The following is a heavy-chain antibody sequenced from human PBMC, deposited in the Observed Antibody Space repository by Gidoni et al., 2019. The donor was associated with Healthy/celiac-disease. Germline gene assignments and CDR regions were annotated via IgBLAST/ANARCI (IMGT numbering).Heavy chain of an antibody. CDR3: ARPRYYYDSSGYYY. V-gene: IGHV3-21*01. Sequence: EVQLVESGGGLVKPGGSLRLSCAASGFTFSSYSMNWVRQAPGKGLEWVSSISSSSSYIYYADSVKGRFTISRDNAKNSLYLQMNSLRAEDTAVYYCARPRYYYDSSGYYYWGQGTLVTVSS. CDR1: GFTFSSYS. CDR2: ISSSSSYI. J-gene: IGHJ4*02. D-gene: IGHD3-22*01.